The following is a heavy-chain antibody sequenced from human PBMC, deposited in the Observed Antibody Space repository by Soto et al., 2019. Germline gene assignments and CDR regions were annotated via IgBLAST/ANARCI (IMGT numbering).Heavy chain of an antibody. J-gene: IGHJ4*02. CDR2: IYYSGST. CDR3: ARGGIAARSLFDY. CDR1: GGSISSYY. D-gene: IGHD6-6*01. V-gene: IGHV4-59*01. Sequence: SETLSLTCTVSGGSISSYYWSWIRQPPGKGLEWIGYIYYSGSTNYNPSLKSRVTISVDTSKNQFSLKLSSVTAADMAVYYCARGGIAARSLFDYWGQGTLVTVSS.